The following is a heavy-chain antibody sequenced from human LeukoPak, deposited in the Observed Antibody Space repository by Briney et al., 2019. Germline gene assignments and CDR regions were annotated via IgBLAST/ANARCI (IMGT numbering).Heavy chain of an antibody. CDR3: ARTGSGRDYYGMDV. CDR1: GGSISGAY. CDR2: IYYSGST. D-gene: IGHD5-12*01. Sequence: SGTLSLTCSVSGGSISGAYWSWIRQAPGKGLEWIGYIYYSGSTDYNPSLESRVTISIDTSKNHFSLNLTAVTAADTAIYYCARTGSGRDYYGMDVWGQGTSVTVSS. J-gene: IGHJ6*02. V-gene: IGHV4-59*01.